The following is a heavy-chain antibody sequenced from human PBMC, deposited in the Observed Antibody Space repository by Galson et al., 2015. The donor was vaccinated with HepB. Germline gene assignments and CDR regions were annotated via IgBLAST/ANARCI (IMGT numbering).Heavy chain of an antibody. CDR3: ARDADYERWLVQAYYGMDV. Sequence: SLRLSCAASGFTLSKYGMHWVRQAPGKGLEWVAVISYDGSNKYYADSVKGRFTISRGNSKNTLYLQMNSLRPEDTAVYYCARDADYERWLVQAYYGMDVWGQGTTVTVSS. D-gene: IGHD6-19*01. CDR1: GFTLSKYG. J-gene: IGHJ6*02. CDR2: ISYDGSNK. V-gene: IGHV3-30*03.